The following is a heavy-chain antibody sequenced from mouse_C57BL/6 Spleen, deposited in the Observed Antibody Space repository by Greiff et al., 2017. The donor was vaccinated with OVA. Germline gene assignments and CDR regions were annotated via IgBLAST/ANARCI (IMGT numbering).Heavy chain of an antibody. Sequence: QVQLQQPGAELVKPGASVKMSCKASGYTLTSYWITWVKQRPGQGLEWIGDIYPGSGSTNYNEKFKSKATLTVDTSSSTAYMQLSSLTSEDSAVYYCARDYSNYAMEYWGQGTSVTVSS. CDR2: IYPGSGST. D-gene: IGHD2-5*01. J-gene: IGHJ4*01. V-gene: IGHV1-55*01. CDR3: ARDYSNYAMEY. CDR1: GYTLTSYW.